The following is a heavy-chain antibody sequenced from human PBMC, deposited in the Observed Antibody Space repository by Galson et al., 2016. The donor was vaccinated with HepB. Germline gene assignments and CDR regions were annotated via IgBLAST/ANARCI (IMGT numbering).Heavy chain of an antibody. Sequence: SVKVSCKASAYTISRYGINWVRQAPGQGLEWMGWISAYKSNTNQKFQGRVTMTADTSTATAFMELRRLRSDDKAVYYCAREYFAEMPSINIGGRYYRSGMDVWGQGTTVTVSS. V-gene: IGHV1-18*01. CDR3: AREYFAEMPSINIGGRYYRSGMDV. CDR1: AYTISRYG. J-gene: IGHJ6*02. D-gene: IGHD5-24*01. CDR2: ISAYKSNT.